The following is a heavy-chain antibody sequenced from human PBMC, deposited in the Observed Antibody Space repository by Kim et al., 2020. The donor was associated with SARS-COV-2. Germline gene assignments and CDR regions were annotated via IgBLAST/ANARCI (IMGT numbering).Heavy chain of an antibody. Sequence: NPSLKSRVTISVATSKTQFSLKLSSVTAADTAVYYCASVIVVVAWGYFDYWGQGTLVTVSS. J-gene: IGHJ4*02. CDR3: ASVIVVVAWGYFDY. V-gene: IGHV4-59*01. D-gene: IGHD2-15*01.